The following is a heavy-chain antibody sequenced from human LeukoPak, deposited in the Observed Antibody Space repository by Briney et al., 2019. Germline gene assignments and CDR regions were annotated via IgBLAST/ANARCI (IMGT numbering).Heavy chain of an antibody. D-gene: IGHD3-22*01. Sequence: PGGSLRLSCAASGFTFSDYYMSWIRQAPGKGLEGVSYISSSGSTIYYADSVKGRFTISRDNAKNSLYLQMNSLRAEDTAVYYCARSYYYDSSGTFDYWGQGTLVTVSS. CDR1: GFTFSDYY. CDR3: ARSYYYDSSGTFDY. J-gene: IGHJ4*02. V-gene: IGHV3-11*01. CDR2: ISSSGSTI.